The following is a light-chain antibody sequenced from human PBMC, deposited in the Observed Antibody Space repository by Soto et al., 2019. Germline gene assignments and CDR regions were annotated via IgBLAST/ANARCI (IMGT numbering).Light chain of an antibody. Sequence: QSALTQPASVSGSPGQSITISCTGTSSDVGGYNYVSWYQQHPGKAPKLIIYDVSDRPSGVSNRFSGSKSANTASLTISGLQAEDEADYYCCSYTSSGARVFGTGTKLTVL. CDR3: CSYTSSGARV. J-gene: IGLJ1*01. CDR2: DVS. V-gene: IGLV2-14*01. CDR1: SSDVGGYNY.